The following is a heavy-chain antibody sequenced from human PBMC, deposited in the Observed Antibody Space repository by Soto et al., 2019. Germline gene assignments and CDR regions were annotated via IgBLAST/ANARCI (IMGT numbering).Heavy chain of an antibody. J-gene: IGHJ6*02. Sequence: ASVKVSCKASGYTFTSYGISWVRQAPGQGLEWMGWISAYNGNTNYAQKLQVRVTMTTDTSTSTAYMELRSLRSDDTAVYYCARDLKSAGRYGMDVWGQGTTVTVSS. CDR2: ISAYNGNT. CDR1: GYTFTSYG. CDR3: ARDLKSAGRYGMDV. V-gene: IGHV1-18*04.